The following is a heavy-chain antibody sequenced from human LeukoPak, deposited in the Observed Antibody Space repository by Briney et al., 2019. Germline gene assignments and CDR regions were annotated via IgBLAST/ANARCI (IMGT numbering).Heavy chain of an antibody. CDR2: ISSSSSYI. CDR3: ARGPGDYDYVWGSSDPEYFQH. D-gene: IGHD3-16*01. V-gene: IGHV3-21*01. CDR1: GFTFSSYS. Sequence: PGGSLRLSCAASGFTFSSYSMNWVRQAPGKGLEWVSSISSSSSYIYYADSVKGRFTISRDNAKNSLYLQMNSLRAEDTAVYYCARGPGDYDYVWGSSDPEYFQHWGQGTLVTVSS. J-gene: IGHJ1*01.